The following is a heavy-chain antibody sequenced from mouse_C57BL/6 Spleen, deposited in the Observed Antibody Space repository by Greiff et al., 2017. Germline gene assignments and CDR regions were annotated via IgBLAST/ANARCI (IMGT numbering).Heavy chain of an antibody. CDR1: GFTFSSYG. D-gene: IGHD1-1*01. V-gene: IGHV5-6*01. CDR3: ARHAVYYGSSYFDY. CDR2: ISSGGSYT. Sequence: EVQRVESGGDLVKPGGSLKLSCAASGFTFSSYGMSWVRQTPDKRLEWVATISSGGSYTYYPDSVKGRFTISRDNAKNTLYLQMSSLKSEDTAMYYCARHAVYYGSSYFDYWGQGTTLTVSS. J-gene: IGHJ2*01.